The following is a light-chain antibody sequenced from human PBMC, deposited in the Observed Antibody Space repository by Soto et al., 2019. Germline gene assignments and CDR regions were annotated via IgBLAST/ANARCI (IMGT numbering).Light chain of an antibody. V-gene: IGKV3-11*01. CDR2: DAS. J-gene: IGKJ5*01. CDR1: QSVSSY. Sequence: ESVLTQSPATLSLSPGESTTLSCKASQSVSSYLARYQQKPGQAPRLLIYDASNRATGIPARFSGSGSGTDFTLTISSLEPEDFAVYYCQQRSNWISFGQGTRLEIK. CDR3: QQRSNWIS.